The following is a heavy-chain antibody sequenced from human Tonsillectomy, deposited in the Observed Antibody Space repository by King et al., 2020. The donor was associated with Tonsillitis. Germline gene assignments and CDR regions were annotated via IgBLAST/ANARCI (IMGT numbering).Heavy chain of an antibody. V-gene: IGHV4-59*01. D-gene: IGHD1-20*01. CDR1: DGSISNSF. J-gene: IGHJ5*02. CDR3: ARGGHYNWNDFDRFDP. Sequence: VQLQESGPGLVKPSETLSLTCTVSDGSISNSFWSWIRQPPGKGLEWIGYLYYSGSTNYHPSLKSRVTMSVDMSKNQFSLKLSSVTAADTAVYYCARGGHYNWNDFDRFDPWGQGILVTVS. CDR2: LYYSGST.